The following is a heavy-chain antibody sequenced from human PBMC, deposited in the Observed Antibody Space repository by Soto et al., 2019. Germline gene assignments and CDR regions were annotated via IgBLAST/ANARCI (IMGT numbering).Heavy chain of an antibody. CDR1: GFTFSSYW. CDR3: ASTPESYGSGSYYNY. J-gene: IGHJ4*02. V-gene: IGHV3-7*01. CDR2: IKKDGSEK. Sequence: GGSLRLSCAASGFTFSSYWMSWVRQAPGKGLEWVANIKKDGSEKNYVDSVKGRFTSSRDNAKNSLYLQMNSLRAEDTAVYYCASTPESYGSGSYYNYWGQGTLVTVSS. D-gene: IGHD3-10*01.